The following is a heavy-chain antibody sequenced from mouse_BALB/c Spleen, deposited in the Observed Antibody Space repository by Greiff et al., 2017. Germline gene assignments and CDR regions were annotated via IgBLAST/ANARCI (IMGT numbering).Heavy chain of an antibody. CDR2: IYPGDGDT. CDR3: ARGGYFDV. CDR1: GYAFSSSW. J-gene: IGHJ1*01. Sequence: QVQLQQSGPELVKPGASVKISCKASGYAFSSSWMNWVKQRPGQGLEWIGRIYPGDGDTNYNGKFKGKATLTADKSSSTAYMQLSSLTSVDSAVYFCARGGYFDVWGAGTTVTVSS. V-gene: IGHV1-82*01.